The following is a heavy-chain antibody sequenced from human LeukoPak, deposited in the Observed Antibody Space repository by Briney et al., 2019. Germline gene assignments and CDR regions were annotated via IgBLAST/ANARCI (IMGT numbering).Heavy chain of an antibody. Sequence: PSETLSLTCAVSGDSISTSNSYWGWIRRPPGKGLEWVGSIYYSGNTYYNPSLKSRVTISVDTSKNQFSLKLSSVTAADTAVYYCARSPQEIFDFWGQGTLVTVSS. V-gene: IGHV4-39*07. CDR2: IYYSGNT. CDR3: ARSPQEIFDF. J-gene: IGHJ4*02. CDR1: GDSISTSNSY.